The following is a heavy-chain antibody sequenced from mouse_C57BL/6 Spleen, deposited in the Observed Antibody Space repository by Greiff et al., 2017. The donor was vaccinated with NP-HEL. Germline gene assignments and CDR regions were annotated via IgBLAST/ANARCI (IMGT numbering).Heavy chain of an antibody. CDR2: IHPNSGST. V-gene: IGHV1-64*01. Sequence: VQVVESGAELVKPGASVKLSCKASGYTFTSYWMHWVKQRPGQGLEWIGMIHPNSGSTNYNEKFKSKATLTVDKSSSTAYMQLSSLTSEDSAVYYCARGQTGTWFAYWGQGTLVTVSA. CDR3: ARGQTGTWFAY. J-gene: IGHJ3*01. D-gene: IGHD4-1*01. CDR1: GYTFTSYW.